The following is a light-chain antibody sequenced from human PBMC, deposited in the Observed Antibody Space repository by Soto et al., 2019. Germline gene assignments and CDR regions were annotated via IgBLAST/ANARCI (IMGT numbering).Light chain of an antibody. CDR3: QSYDSSLRGWV. Sequence: HSVLTQPPSVSGAPGQRVTISCTGSSSNIGAGYDVHWYQQLPGTAPKLLIYDNSNRPSGVPDRFSGSKSGTSASLAITGLQAEDEADYYCQSYDSSLRGWVFGGGTQLTVL. V-gene: IGLV1-40*01. J-gene: IGLJ3*02. CDR1: SSNIGAGYD. CDR2: DNS.